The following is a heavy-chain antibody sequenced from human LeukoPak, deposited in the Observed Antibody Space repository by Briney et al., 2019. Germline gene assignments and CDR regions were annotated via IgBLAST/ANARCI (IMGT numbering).Heavy chain of an antibody. CDR2: ISGGGGST. D-gene: IGHD3-3*01. V-gene: IGHV3-43*02. J-gene: IGHJ4*02. Sequence: PGGSLRLSCAASGFTFDDYAMHWVRQAPGKGLEWVSLISGGGGSTYYADSVKGRFTISRDNSKNSLYLQMNSLRTEDTALYYCAKGGITIFGVVTSGYWGQGTLVTVSS. CDR1: GFTFDDYA. CDR3: AKGGITIFGVVTSGY.